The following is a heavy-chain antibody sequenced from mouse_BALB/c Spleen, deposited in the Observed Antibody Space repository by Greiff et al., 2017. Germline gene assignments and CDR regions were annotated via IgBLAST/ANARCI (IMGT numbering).Heavy chain of an antibody. D-gene: IGHD2-4*01. V-gene: IGHV1-4*02. J-gene: IGHJ3*01. CDR3: ARGDYDGFAY. Sequence: QVQLQQSAAELARPGASVKMSCKASGYTFTSYTMHWVKQRPGQGLEWIGYINPSSGYTEYNQKFKDKTTLTADKSSSTAYMQLSSLTSEDSAVYYCARGDYDGFAYWGQGTRVTVSA. CDR2: INPSSGYT. CDR1: GYTFTSYT.